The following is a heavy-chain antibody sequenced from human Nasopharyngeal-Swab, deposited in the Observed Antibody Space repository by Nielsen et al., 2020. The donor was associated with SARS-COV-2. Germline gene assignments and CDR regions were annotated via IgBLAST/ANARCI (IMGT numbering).Heavy chain of an antibody. CDR2: IYSGGSST. V-gene: IGHV3-23*03. CDR3: AKDLDYYDSSGYYGNAFDI. J-gene: IGHJ3*02. CDR1: GFTFSDHY. D-gene: IGHD3-22*01. Sequence: GESLKISCAASGFTFSDHYMSWVRQAPGKGLEWVSVIYSGGSSTYYADSVKGRFTISRDNSKNTLYLQMNSLRAEDTAVYYCAKDLDYYDSSGYYGNAFDIWGQGTMVTVSS.